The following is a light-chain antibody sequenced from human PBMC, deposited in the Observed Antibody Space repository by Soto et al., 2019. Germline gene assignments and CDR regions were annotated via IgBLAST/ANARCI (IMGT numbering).Light chain of an antibody. J-gene: IGLJ2*01. CDR3: SSYTSSSTRV. CDR2: DVS. V-gene: IGLV2-14*01. CDR1: SSDVGGYNY. Sequence: QSALTQPASVSGSPGQSITISCTGTSSDVGGYNYVSWYQQHPGKAPKLMIYDVSNRPSGVSNHFSGSKSGNTASLTISGLQAEDEADYYSSSYTSSSTRVFGEGTKLAVL.